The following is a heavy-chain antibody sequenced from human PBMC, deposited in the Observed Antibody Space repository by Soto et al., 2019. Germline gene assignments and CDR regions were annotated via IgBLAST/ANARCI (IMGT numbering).Heavy chain of an antibody. Sequence: QVQLVESGGGVVQPGRSLRLSCAASGFTFSDYALHWVRQAPGKGLEWVTVISSDGSNRYYADSVKGRFTISSDNSKNTLYLQMNSLRVEDTAIYICAHLAGLSHTDDFWGQGTPVTVSS. CDR2: ISSDGSNR. D-gene: IGHD5-18*01. CDR1: GFTFSDYA. CDR3: AHLAGLSHTDDF. J-gene: IGHJ4*02. V-gene: IGHV3-30-3*01.